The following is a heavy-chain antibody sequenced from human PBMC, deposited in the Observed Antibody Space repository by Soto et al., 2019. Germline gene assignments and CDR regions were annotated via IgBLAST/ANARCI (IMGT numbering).Heavy chain of an antibody. CDR3: AGNSCGYFSGYYYGVDV. Sequence: QVQLVQSGAEVKKPGSSVKFSCKASGGTFSNYAISWVRQAPGQGLEWMGGIVPIFGTTSYAQKFQGRVKMTADESTSTAYMKLNSLRSEDTAVYYCAGNSCGYFSGYYYGVDVWGQGTTVTVSS. D-gene: IGHD3-22*01. CDR1: GGTFSNYA. V-gene: IGHV1-69*12. J-gene: IGHJ6*02. CDR2: IVPIFGTT.